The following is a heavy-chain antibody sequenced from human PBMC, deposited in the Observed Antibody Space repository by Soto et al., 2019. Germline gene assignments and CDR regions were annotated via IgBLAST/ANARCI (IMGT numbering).Heavy chain of an antibody. CDR1: GYTFTTYG. J-gene: IGHJ6*02. CDR3: ARDGRIERVDHYYYGMDV. V-gene: IGHV1-18*01. CDR2: ISAYNGNT. Sequence: ASVKVSCKASGYTFTTYGISWVRQAPGQGLEWMGWISAYNGNTNYAQKLQGRVTMTTDTSTSTAHMELRSLRSDDTAVYYCARDGRIERVDHYYYGMDVSGQATTVTVSS. D-gene: IGHD2-15*01.